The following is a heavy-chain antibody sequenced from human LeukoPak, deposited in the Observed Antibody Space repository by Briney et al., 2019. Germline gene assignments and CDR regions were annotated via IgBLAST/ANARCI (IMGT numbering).Heavy chain of an antibody. Sequence: SETLSLTCTVSGGSLSSHYWSWIRQPPGKGLEWIGYIYYTGSTNYNPSLKSRVTISVDTSKNQFSLKVSSVTAADTAVYYCANSPAGAARWFDPWGQGTLVTVSS. V-gene: IGHV4-59*11. D-gene: IGHD6-25*01. CDR2: IYYTGST. CDR1: GGSLSSHY. CDR3: ANSPAGAARWFDP. J-gene: IGHJ5*02.